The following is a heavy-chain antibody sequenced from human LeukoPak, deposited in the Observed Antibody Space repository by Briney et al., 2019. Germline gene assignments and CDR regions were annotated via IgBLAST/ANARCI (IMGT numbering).Heavy chain of an antibody. D-gene: IGHD3-3*01. V-gene: IGHV3-21*01. Sequence: GGSLRLSCAASGFNFRSYNMNWVRQAPGKGLEWVSSITSSSSYIYYADSVKGRFTISRDNSKNTLYLQMNSLRAEDTAVYYCARVRRGIFGGYYAFDIWGQGTMVTVSS. J-gene: IGHJ3*02. CDR3: ARVRRGIFGGYYAFDI. CDR2: ITSSSSYI. CDR1: GFNFRSYN.